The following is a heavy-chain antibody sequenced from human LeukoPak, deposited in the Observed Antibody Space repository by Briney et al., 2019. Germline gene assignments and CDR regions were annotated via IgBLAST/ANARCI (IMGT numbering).Heavy chain of an antibody. CDR3: ARDSSGNYFDN. CDR2: ISYDGSNK. CDR1: GFTFSSFA. V-gene: IGHV3-33*01. J-gene: IGHJ4*02. D-gene: IGHD6-19*01. Sequence: GGSLRLSCAASGFTFSSFAMHWVRQAPGKGLEWVAVISYDGSNKYYADSVKGRFTISRDNSKNTLYLQMNSLRAEDTAVYYCARDSSGNYFDNWGQGTLVTVSS.